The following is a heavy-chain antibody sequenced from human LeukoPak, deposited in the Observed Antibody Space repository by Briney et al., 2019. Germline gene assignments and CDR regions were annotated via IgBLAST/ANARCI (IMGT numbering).Heavy chain of an antibody. Sequence: PSETLSLTCTVSGGSISSSSYYWGWIRQPPGKGLEWIGSIYYSGSTYYNPSLKSRVTISVDTSKNQFSLKLSSVTAADTAVYYCAVDTEAFDIWGQGTMVTVSS. D-gene: IGHD5-18*01. CDR2: IYYSGST. CDR3: AVDTEAFDI. J-gene: IGHJ3*02. V-gene: IGHV4-39*07. CDR1: GGSISSSSYY.